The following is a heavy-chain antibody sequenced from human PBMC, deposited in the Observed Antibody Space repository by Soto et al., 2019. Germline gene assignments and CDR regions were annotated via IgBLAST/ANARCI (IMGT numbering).Heavy chain of an antibody. D-gene: IGHD6-13*01. CDR1: GFTFSSYW. J-gene: IGHJ4*02. CDR3: ARVWWQQLVRFDY. Sequence: EVQLVESGGGLVQPGGSLRLSCAASGFTFSSYWMSWVRQAPGKGLEWVANIKQDGSEKYYVDSVKGRFTISRDNAKNSLYLQMNSLRAEDTAVYYCARVWWQQLVRFDYWGQGTLVTVSS. CDR2: IKQDGSEK. V-gene: IGHV3-7*01.